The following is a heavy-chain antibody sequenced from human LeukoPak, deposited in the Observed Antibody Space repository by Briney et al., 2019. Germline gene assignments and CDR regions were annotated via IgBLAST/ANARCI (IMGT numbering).Heavy chain of an antibody. CDR2: FSPNTGGT. D-gene: IGHD2-2*01. J-gene: IGHJ4*02. V-gene: IGHV1-2*02. Sequence: ASVKVSCKASGYTFTGYYIHWVRQAPGQGLEWMGWFSPNTGGTNYAQKFQGRVTMTRDTSISTAYMELSRLRSDDTAVYYCARGRYCGNISCSWGVDYWGQGTLVTVSS. CDR1: GYTFTGYY. CDR3: ARGRYCGNISCSWGVDY.